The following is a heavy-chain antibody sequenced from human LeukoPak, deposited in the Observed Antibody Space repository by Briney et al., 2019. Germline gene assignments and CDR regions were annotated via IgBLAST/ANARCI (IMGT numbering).Heavy chain of an antibody. CDR2: IYYSGST. CDR1: GGSISSGDYY. CDR3: AREGYCSGGSCYVSGY. V-gene: IGHV4-30-4*08. Sequence: PSETLSLTCTVSGGSISSGDYYWSWIRQPPGKGLEWIGYIYYSGSTYYNPSLKSRVTISVDTSKNQFSLKLSSVTAADTAVYYCAREGYCSGGSCYVSGYWGQGTLVTVSS. J-gene: IGHJ4*02. D-gene: IGHD2-15*01.